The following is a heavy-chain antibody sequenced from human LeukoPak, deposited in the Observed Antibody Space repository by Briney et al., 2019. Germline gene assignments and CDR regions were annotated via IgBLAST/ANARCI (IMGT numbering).Heavy chain of an antibody. CDR1: GFTFSSYS. D-gene: IGHD3-10*01. CDR2: ISSSSSYI. Sequence: GGSLRLSCGASGFTFSSYSMNWGRQAPGKGVEWVSSISSSSSYIYYADSVKGRFTISRDNPKNSLYLQMNSLRAEDTAVYYCARSGSRGDYFDYWGQGTLVTVSS. CDR3: ARSGSRGDYFDY. J-gene: IGHJ4*02. V-gene: IGHV3-21*01.